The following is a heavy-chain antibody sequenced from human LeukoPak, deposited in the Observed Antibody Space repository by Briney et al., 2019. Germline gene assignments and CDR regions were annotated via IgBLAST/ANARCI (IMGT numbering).Heavy chain of an antibody. D-gene: IGHD6-13*01. V-gene: IGHV4-59*01. CDR3: AGEAAGGIDYFDY. CDR2: IYYSGST. CDR1: GGSISSDY. Sequence: KPSETLSLTCTVSGGSISSDYWSWIRQPPGEGLEWIGYIYYSGSTNYNPSLKSRVTISVDTSKNQFSLKLSSVTAADTAVYYCAGEAAGGIDYFDYWGQGTLVTVSS. J-gene: IGHJ4*02.